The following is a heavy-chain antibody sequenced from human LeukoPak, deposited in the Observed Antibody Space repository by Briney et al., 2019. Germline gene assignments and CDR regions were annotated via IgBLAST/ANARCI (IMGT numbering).Heavy chain of an antibody. D-gene: IGHD6-13*01. CDR2: ISSSSSYI. CDR1: GFTFRSYS. J-gene: IGHJ4*02. V-gene: IGHV3-21*01. Sequence: PGGSLRLSCAASGFTFRSYSMNWVRQAPGKGLEWVSSISSSSSYIYYADSVKGRFTICRDNAKNSLYLQMHSLRAEDTAVYYCARGYSSSWSSQGYWGQGTLVTVSS. CDR3: ARGYSSSWSSQGY.